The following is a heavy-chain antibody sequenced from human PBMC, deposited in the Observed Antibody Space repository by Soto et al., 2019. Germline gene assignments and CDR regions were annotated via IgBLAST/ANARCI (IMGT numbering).Heavy chain of an antibody. CDR2: IYYSGST. CDR3: ARTIVVLPAAIDGHYYIAV. Sequence: SETLSLTCTVSGGSISSYYWSWIRQPPGKGLEWIGYIYYSGSTNYNPSLKSRVTISVDTSKNQFSLKLSSVTAADTAVYYCARTIVVLPAAIDGHYYIAVWGKGTSVPVSS. V-gene: IGHV4-59*01. D-gene: IGHD2-2*01. CDR1: GGSISSYY. J-gene: IGHJ6*03.